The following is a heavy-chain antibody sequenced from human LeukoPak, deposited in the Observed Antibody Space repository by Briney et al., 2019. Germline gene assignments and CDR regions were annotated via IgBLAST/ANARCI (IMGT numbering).Heavy chain of an antibody. Sequence: ASVKVSCKASGYTFTSYGISWVRQAPGQGLEWMGWISAYNGNTNYAQKLQGRVTMTTDTSTSTAYMELRSLRSDDTAVYYCARVQLKPQWLRESWGLDYWAREPWSPSPQ. D-gene: IGHD5-12*01. J-gene: IGHJ4*02. CDR1: GYTFTSYG. CDR2: ISAYNGNT. V-gene: IGHV1-18*04. CDR3: ARVQLKPQWLRESWGLDY.